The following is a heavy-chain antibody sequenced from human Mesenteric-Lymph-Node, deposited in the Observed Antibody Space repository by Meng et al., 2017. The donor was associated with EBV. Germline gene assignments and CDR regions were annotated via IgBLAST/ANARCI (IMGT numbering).Heavy chain of an antibody. CDR2: TYHSGSS. D-gene: IGHD3-10*01. CDR3: ARGLGGSGKYHFDF. Sequence: QGHLQESGPGLVKPSGTLSLTCAVSGGSIYESHWWSWVRQPPGKGLEWIGETYHSGSSNYSPSLKSRVSMSVDNSKNQFSLTLHPVTAADTAVYYCARGLGGSGKYHFDFWGPGILVTVSS. V-gene: IGHV4-4*02. J-gene: IGHJ4*02. CDR1: GGSIYESHW.